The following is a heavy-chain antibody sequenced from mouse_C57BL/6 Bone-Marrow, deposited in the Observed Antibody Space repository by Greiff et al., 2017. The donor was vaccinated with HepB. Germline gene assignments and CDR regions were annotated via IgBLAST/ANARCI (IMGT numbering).Heavy chain of an antibody. J-gene: IGHJ2*01. CDR3: ARDGYPYYFDY. Sequence: VQLQQSGAELARPGASVKMSCKASGYTFTSYTMHWVKQRPGQGLEWIGYINPSSGDTKYNQKFKDKATLTADKSSSTAYMQLSSLTSEDSAVYDCARDGYPYYFDYWGQGTTLTVSS. V-gene: IGHV1-4*01. CDR1: GYTFTSYT. D-gene: IGHD2-3*01. CDR2: INPSSGDT.